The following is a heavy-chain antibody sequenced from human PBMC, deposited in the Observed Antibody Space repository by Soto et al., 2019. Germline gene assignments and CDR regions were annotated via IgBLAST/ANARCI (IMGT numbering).Heavy chain of an antibody. CDR3: ANSPPWSYRPLDY. V-gene: IGHV3-30*18. CDR2: ISYDGSNK. J-gene: IGHJ4*02. D-gene: IGHD3-16*02. Sequence: HGGSLRLSCAASGFTFSSYGMRWFRQAPGKGLEWVAVISYDGSNKYYADSVKGRFTISRDNSKNTLYLQMNSMRAEDTAVYYCANSPPWSYRPLDYWGQGTLVTVSS. CDR1: GFTFSSYG.